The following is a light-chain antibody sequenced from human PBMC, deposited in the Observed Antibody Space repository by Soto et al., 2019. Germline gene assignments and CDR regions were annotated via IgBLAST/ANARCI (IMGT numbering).Light chain of an antibody. Sequence: AVRMTQSPSSLSASTGDRVSLPCRATQDIGSYLAWYQQIPGKAPKLLIYDASTLQSGVPSRFRGSGSGTDFTLTISYLQSEDFGTYYCQQFYNYPRTFGQGTKVDIK. CDR2: DAS. CDR1: QDIGSY. V-gene: IGKV1-8*01. J-gene: IGKJ1*01. CDR3: QQFYNYPRT.